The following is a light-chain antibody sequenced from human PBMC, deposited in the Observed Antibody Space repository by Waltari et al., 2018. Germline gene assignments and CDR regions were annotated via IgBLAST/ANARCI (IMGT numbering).Light chain of an antibody. CDR2: DAS. CDR1: QRVSSY. CDR3: QQRSNLGT. J-gene: IGKJ3*01. V-gene: IGKV3-11*01. Sequence: EIVLTQSPATLSLSPGDRAPLSCRASQRVSSYLAWYQQKPGQAPRLLIYDASNRATGIPARFSGSGSGTDFTLTISSLEPEDFAVYYCQQRSNLGTFGPGTKVDIK.